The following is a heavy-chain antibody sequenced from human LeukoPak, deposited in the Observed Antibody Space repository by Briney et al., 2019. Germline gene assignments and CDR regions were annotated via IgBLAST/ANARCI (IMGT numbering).Heavy chain of an antibody. D-gene: IGHD3-9*01. CDR2: IYHSGST. J-gene: IGHJ3*02. V-gene: IGHV4-38-2*01. Sequence: SETLSLTCAVSGYSISSGYYWGWIRQPPGKGLEWIVIIYHSGSTYYNPSLKSRVTTSVDTSKTQFSLKLSSVTAADTAVYYCARLGYYDILTGYSPGAFDIWGQGTMVTVSS. CDR1: GYSISSGYY. CDR3: ARLGYYDILTGYSPGAFDI.